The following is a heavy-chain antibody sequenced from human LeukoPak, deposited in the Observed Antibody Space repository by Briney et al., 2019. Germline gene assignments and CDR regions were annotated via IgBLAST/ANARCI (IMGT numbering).Heavy chain of an antibody. CDR3: ATSEKWFDP. CDR1: GGSISSSSYY. V-gene: IGHV4-39*01. Sequence: PSGTLSLTCTVAGGSISSSSYYWGWIRQPPGKGLEWIGSIYYSGSTYYNPSLKSRVTISVDTSKNQFSLKLSSVTAADTAVYYCATSEKWFDPWGQGTPVTVSS. CDR2: IYYSGST. J-gene: IGHJ5*02.